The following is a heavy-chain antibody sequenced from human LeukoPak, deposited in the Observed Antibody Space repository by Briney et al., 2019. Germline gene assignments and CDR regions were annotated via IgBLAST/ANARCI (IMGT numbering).Heavy chain of an antibody. Sequence: GGSLRLSCAASGFTFSGYAMSWVRQAPGKGLEWVSAISGSGGRTYYADSVKGRFTISRDNSRDTLYLQMNSLRAEDTAVYYCAKGYYDYVWGSYYFDYWGQGTLVTVSS. CDR2: ISGSGGRT. CDR3: AKGYYDYVWGSYYFDY. D-gene: IGHD3-16*01. CDR1: GFTFSGYA. V-gene: IGHV3-23*01. J-gene: IGHJ4*02.